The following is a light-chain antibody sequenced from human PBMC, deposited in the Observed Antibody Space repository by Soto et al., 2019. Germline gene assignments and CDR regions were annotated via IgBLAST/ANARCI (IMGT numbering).Light chain of an antibody. CDR2: NAS. V-gene: IGKV1-5*03. J-gene: IGKJ1*01. CDR1: ESSNNC. CDR3: LQYANLGP. Sequence: RASESSNNCLAWYQQKPGKAPSLLINNASSLQSEIPARFSGSGSGTEFTLTIRTLQSEDFAVYSCLQYANLGPFSQGTKVDIK.